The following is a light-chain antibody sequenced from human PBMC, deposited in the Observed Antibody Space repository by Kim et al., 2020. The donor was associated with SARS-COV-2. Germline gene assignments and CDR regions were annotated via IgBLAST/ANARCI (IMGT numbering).Light chain of an antibody. V-gene: IGKV1-39*01. J-gene: IGKJ1*01. Sequence: DIQMTQSPSSLSASVGDRVTITCRASQTISNYLNWYQQKLGKAPKLLIYAASSLQSGVPSRFTGSGSGTDFTLTISSLQPEDFATYYCQQSYISPWTFDQGTKVDIK. CDR2: AAS. CDR3: QQSYISPWT. CDR1: QTISNY.